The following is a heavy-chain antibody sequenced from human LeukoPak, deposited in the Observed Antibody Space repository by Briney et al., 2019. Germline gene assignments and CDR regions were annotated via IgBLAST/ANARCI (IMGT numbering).Heavy chain of an antibody. J-gene: IGHJ5*02. CDR3: ARTNTVTTWWFDP. D-gene: IGHD4-11*01. CDR2: INHSGST. V-gene: IGHV4-34*01. Sequence: SETLSLTCAVYGGSFSGYYWSWIRQPPGKGLEWIGEINHSGSTNYNPSLRSRVTISVDKSKNQFSLKLSSVTAADTAVYYCARTNTVTTWWFDPWGQGALVTVSS. CDR1: GGSFSGYY.